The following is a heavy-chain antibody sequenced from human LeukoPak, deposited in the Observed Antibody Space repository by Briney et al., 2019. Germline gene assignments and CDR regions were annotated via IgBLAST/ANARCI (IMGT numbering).Heavy chain of an antibody. D-gene: IGHD6-13*01. CDR2: IYHSGDT. V-gene: IGHV4-4*02. CDR1: GDSVRTRDW. CDR3: ARDTGYSRSLDY. Sequence: SETLSLTCTVSGDSVRTRDWWSWVRQPPGKGLEWIGEIYHSGDTNYNPSLKSRVTMSIDTSTNQFSLKLSSVTAADTAIYYCARDTGYSRSLDYWGQGTLVPVSS. J-gene: IGHJ4*02.